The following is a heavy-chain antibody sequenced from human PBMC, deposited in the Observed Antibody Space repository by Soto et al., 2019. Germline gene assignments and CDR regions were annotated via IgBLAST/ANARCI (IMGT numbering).Heavy chain of an antibody. V-gene: IGHV4-59*01. CDR1: GDSIRSCD. CDR2: IYYSGST. CDR3: ARAYGGFDNGLDV. Sequence: LPETPCPAGPVSGDSIRSCDWTWIRQPPGKGLELIGYIYYSGSTRYNPSLKSRVTISVDMSKNQFSLKLSSVIAADTAVYYCARAYGGFDNGLDVWGQGTAVTVSS. D-gene: IGHD5-12*01. J-gene: IGHJ6*02.